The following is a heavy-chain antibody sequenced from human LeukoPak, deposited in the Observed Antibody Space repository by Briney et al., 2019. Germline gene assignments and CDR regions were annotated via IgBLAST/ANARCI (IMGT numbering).Heavy chain of an antibody. V-gene: IGHV3-74*01. CDR3: AREDYDFWSGYPSTYYYYGMDV. Sequence: GGSLRLSCAASGFTFSSYWMHWVRQAPGKGLVWVSCINSDGGSTSYADSVKGRFTISRDNAKNTLYLQMNSLRAEDTAVYYCAREDYDFWSGYPSTYYYYGMDVWGQGTTVTVSS. CDR2: INSDGGST. J-gene: IGHJ6*02. CDR1: GFTFSSYW. D-gene: IGHD3-3*01.